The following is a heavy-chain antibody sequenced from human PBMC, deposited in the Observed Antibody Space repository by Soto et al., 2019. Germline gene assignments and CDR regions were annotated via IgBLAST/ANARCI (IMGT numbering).Heavy chain of an antibody. CDR3: ARALRFLEWSPSWFDP. CDR2: IYYSGST. V-gene: IGHV4-59*01. D-gene: IGHD3-3*01. Sequence: PSETLSLTCTVSGGSISSYYWSWIRQPPGKGLEWIGYIYYSGSTNYNPSLKSRVTISVDTSKNQFSLKLSSVTAADTAAYYCARALRFLEWSPSWFDPWGQGTLVTVSS. CDR1: GGSISSYY. J-gene: IGHJ5*02.